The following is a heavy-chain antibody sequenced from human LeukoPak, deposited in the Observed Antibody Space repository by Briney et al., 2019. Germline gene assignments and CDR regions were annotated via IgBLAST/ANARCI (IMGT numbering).Heavy chain of an antibody. CDR3: ARPTYYDTTDAFDI. CDR2: IYHSGST. V-gene: IGHV4-38-2*01. CDR1: GYSISSGYY. Sequence: SETLSLTCAVSGYSISSGYYWGWIRQPPGKGLEWTGSIYHSGSTYYNPSLKSRVTISVDTSKNQFSLKLSSVTAADTAVYYCARPTYYDTTDAFDILGQGTMVTVSS. J-gene: IGHJ3*02. D-gene: IGHD3-9*01.